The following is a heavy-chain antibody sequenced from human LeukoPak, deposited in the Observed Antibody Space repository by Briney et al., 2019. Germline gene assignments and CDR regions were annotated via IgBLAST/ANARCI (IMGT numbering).Heavy chain of an antibody. CDR3: ARASEASIVVVPAALDY. D-gene: IGHD2-2*01. V-gene: IGHV1-18*01. CDR1: GYTFTSYG. Sequence: GASVKVSCKASGYTFTSYGISWVRQAPGQGLEWMGWISAYNGNTNYAQKLQSRVTMTTDPSTSTDYMELRSLRSDDTAVYYCARASEASIVVVPAALDYWGQGTLVTVSS. CDR2: ISAYNGNT. J-gene: IGHJ4*02.